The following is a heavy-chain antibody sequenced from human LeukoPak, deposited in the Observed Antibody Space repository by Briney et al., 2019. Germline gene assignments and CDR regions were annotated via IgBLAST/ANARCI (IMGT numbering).Heavy chain of an antibody. CDR3: AREVVVIATSSTDAFDI. Sequence: PGGSLRLSCAASGFTFNTYSMNWVRQAPGKGLEWVSYISSRSNSIYYADSVKGRFTISRDNAKNSLYLQMNSLRAEDTAIYYCAREVVVIATSSTDAFDIWGQGTMVTVSS. CDR1: GFTFNTYS. J-gene: IGHJ3*02. V-gene: IGHV3-48*01. D-gene: IGHD2-21*01. CDR2: ISSRSNSI.